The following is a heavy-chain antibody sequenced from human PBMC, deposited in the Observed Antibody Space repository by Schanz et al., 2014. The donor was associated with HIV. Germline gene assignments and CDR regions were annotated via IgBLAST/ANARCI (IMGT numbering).Heavy chain of an antibody. Sequence: VQLVESGGALVQPGGSLRLSCVASGFTFNDYYMTWIRQAPGKGLEWVSYISDTGTTTYYADSVNGRFTISRDNAKNSMFLQMNSLRGEDTAVYYCAREKDLGYSSTLGFWGQGTLVTVSS. CDR3: AREKDLGYSSTLGF. CDR2: ISDTGTTT. CDR1: GFTFNDYY. J-gene: IGHJ4*02. D-gene: IGHD6-13*01. V-gene: IGHV3-11*01.